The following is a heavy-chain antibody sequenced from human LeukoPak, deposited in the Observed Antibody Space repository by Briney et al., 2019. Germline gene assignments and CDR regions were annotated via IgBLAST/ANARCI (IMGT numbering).Heavy chain of an antibody. CDR3: ARGVAGYGPYDY. CDR1: GDSISTYY. V-gene: IGHV4-59*01. Sequence: PAETLSLTCTVSGDSISTYYWGWIRQPPGKGLEWIGYMYYSGSTNYNPSLKTRVTISLDTPKNQLSLRLNSVTAADTAVYYCARGVAGYGPYDYWGQGTLVTVSS. J-gene: IGHJ4*02. D-gene: IGHD5-12*01. CDR2: MYYSGST.